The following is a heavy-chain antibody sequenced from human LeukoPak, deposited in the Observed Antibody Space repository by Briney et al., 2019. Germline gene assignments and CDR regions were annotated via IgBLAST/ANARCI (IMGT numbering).Heavy chain of an antibody. D-gene: IGHD3-3*01. Sequence: ASVKVSCKASGYTFTSYAMNWVRQAPGQGLEWMGWINTNTGNPTYAQGFTGRFVFSLDTSVSTAYLQISSLKAEDTAVYYCARSYYDFWSGYYNTGTDYWGQGTLVTVSS. V-gene: IGHV7-4-1*02. CDR3: ARSYYDFWSGYYNTGTDY. CDR2: INTNTGNP. CDR1: GYTFTSYA. J-gene: IGHJ4*02.